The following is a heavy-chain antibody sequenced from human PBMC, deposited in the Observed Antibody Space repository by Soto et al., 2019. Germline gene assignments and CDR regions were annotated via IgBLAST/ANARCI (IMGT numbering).Heavy chain of an antibody. V-gene: IGHV3-74*01. Sequence: GGSLRLSCAASGFTFSTYWMYWVRQAPGKGLVWVSRTNSDGSDTSYADSVKGRFTISRDNAKNTLYLQMNSLRAEDTAVYYCAKEAHYYDSSAYPYYFDYWGQGTLVTVSS. CDR1: GFTFSTYW. CDR3: AKEAHYYDSSAYPYYFDY. J-gene: IGHJ4*02. CDR2: TNSDGSDT. D-gene: IGHD3-22*01.